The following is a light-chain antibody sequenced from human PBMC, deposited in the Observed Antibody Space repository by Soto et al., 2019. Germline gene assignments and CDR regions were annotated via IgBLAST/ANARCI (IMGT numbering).Light chain of an antibody. CDR1: QSIGSW. V-gene: IGKV1-5*03. J-gene: IGKJ1*01. CDR2: KAS. CDR3: PNYTSSTWP. Sequence: DIQMTQSPSILAASVGDRVTITCRASQSIGSWVAWYQQKPGRAPNLLIHKASHLESGVPSRFSGSGSGTEFTLTISSLQPGDFATYSCPNYTSSTWPVGQGTK.